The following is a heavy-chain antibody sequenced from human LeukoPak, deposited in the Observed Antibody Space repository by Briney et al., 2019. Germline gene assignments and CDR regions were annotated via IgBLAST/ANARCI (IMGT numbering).Heavy chain of an antibody. V-gene: IGHV3-30-3*01. CDR2: ISYDGSNK. Sequence: GGSLRLSCAASGFTFTDYWMNWVRQAPGKGLEWVAVISYDGSNKYYTDSVKGRFTVSKENSNNTLYLQMNSLRPEDTAVYYCARDHWSTGRYYDSTGYYRDAFDIWGQGTLVTVSS. CDR3: ARDHWSTGRYYDSTGYYRDAFDI. D-gene: IGHD3-22*01. CDR1: GFTFTDYW. J-gene: IGHJ3*02.